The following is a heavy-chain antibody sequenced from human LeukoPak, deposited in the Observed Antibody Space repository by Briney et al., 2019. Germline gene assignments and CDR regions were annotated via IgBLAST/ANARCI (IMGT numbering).Heavy chain of an antibody. CDR2: IKKDGSET. D-gene: IGHD5-12*01. V-gene: IGHV3-7*01. J-gene: IGHJ4*02. CDR3: AKDTGDIVATTFDY. Sequence: GGSLRLSCAASGLTFSTYWMNWVRQAPGKGLEWVANIKKDGSETYYVDSVKGRFTISRDNAKNSMYLQMNSLRAEDTAVYYCAKDTGDIVATTFDYWGQGTLVTVSS. CDR1: GLTFSTYW.